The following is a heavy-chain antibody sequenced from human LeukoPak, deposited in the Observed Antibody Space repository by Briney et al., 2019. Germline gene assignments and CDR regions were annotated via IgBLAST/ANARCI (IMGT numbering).Heavy chain of an antibody. V-gene: IGHV4-59*08. CDR1: GGSISGYY. CDR2: IYYSGST. CDR3: ARQFDRFYYGMDA. Sequence: SETLSLTCTVSGGSISGYYWSWIRQPPGKGLEWIGYIYYSGSTNYNPSLKSRVTISVDTSKDQFSLKLSSVTAADTAVYYCARQFDRFYYGMDAWGQGTTVTVSS. J-gene: IGHJ6*02. D-gene: IGHD3-9*01.